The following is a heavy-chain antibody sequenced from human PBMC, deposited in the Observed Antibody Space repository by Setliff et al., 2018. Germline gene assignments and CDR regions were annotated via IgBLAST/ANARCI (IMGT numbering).Heavy chain of an antibody. D-gene: IGHD5-12*01. Sequence: ASVKVSCKASGYTFSGYYMHWVRQAPGQGLEWMGWINPNSGGTNYAQKFQGWVTMTRDTSISTAYMELSRLRSDDTAVYYCARSGWLREYYFDYWGQGTLVTVSS. CDR1: GYTFSGYY. V-gene: IGHV1-2*04. CDR3: ARSGWLREYYFDY. J-gene: IGHJ4*02. CDR2: INPNSGGT.